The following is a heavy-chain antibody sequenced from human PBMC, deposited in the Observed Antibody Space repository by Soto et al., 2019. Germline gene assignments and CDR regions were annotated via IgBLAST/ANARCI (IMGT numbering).Heavy chain of an antibody. CDR2: IYYSGST. CDR3: ARSYGSCFDY. Sequence: SETLSLTCTVSGGSISSYYWSWIRQPPGKGLEWIGYIYYSGSTNYNPSLKSRVTISVDTSKNQFSLKLSSVTAADTAVYYCARSYGSCFDYWGQGTLVTVAS. D-gene: IGHD5-18*01. J-gene: IGHJ4*02. V-gene: IGHV4-59*08. CDR1: GGSISSYY.